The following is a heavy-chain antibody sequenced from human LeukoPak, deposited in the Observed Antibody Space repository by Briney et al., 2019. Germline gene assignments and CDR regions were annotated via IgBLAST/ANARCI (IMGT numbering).Heavy chain of an antibody. V-gene: IGHV1-18*01. CDR2: TSAYNGNT. Sequence: ASVKVSCKASGYTFTSYGISWVRQAPGQGLEWMGWTSAYNGNTNYAQKLQGRVTMTTDTSTSTAYMELRSLRSDDTAVCYCARVTLVITTGNWYFDLWGRGTLVTVSS. CDR3: ARVTLVITTGNWYFDL. D-gene: IGHD3-22*01. J-gene: IGHJ2*01. CDR1: GYTFTSYG.